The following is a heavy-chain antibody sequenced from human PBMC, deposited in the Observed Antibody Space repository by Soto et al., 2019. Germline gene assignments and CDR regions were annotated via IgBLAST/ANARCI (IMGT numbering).Heavy chain of an antibody. CDR2: INHSGST. V-gene: IGHV4-34*01. CDR3: ARADPRRYFDWFRSRAFDI. D-gene: IGHD3-9*01. CDR1: GGSFSGYY. Sequence: SETLSLTCAVYGGSFSGYYWSWIRQPPGKGLEWIGEINHSGSTNYNPSLKSRVTISVDTSKNQFSLKLSSVTAADTAVYYCARADPRRYFDWFRSRAFDIWGQGTMVTV. J-gene: IGHJ3*02.